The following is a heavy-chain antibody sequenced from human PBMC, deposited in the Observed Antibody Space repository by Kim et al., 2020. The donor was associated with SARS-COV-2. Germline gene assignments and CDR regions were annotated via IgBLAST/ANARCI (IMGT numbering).Heavy chain of an antibody. CDR3: TKDTSADLLWFGELML. J-gene: IGHJ4*02. CDR1: GFTFADYA. CDR2: ISWNAGTI. Sequence: LRLSCAASGFTFADYAMHWVRQAPGKGLEWVSSISWNAGTIVYADSVKGRFTISRDNAKNSLWLQMNSLRTEDTALYYCTKDTSADLLWFGELMLWGQGT. V-gene: IGHV3-9*01. D-gene: IGHD3-10*01.